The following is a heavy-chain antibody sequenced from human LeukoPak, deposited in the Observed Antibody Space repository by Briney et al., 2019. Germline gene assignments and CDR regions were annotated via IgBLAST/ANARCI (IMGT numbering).Heavy chain of an antibody. D-gene: IGHD5-12*01. CDR2: ISSSSSTI. Sequence: GGSLRLSCAASGFTFSSYAMSWVRQAPGKGLEWVSYISSSSSTIYYADSVKGRFTISRDNAKNSLYLQMNSMRAEDTAVYYCARETQWYSGYGAQVDYWGQGTLVTVSS. CDR1: GFTFSSYA. V-gene: IGHV3-48*01. CDR3: ARETQWYSGYGAQVDY. J-gene: IGHJ4*02.